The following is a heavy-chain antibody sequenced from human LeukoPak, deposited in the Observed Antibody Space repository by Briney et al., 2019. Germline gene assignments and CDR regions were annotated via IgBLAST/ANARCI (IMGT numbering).Heavy chain of an antibody. J-gene: IGHJ4*02. CDR1: GGTFSGYA. CDR3: ARDPIPETIFGVVIIPYYFDY. Sequence: SVKVSCKASGGTFSGYAISWVRQAPGQGLEWMGGIIPIFGTANYAQKFQGRVTITADESTSTAYMELSSLRSEDTAVYYCARDPIPETIFGVVIIPYYFDYWGQGTLVTVSS. D-gene: IGHD3-3*01. V-gene: IGHV1-69*01. CDR2: IIPIFGTA.